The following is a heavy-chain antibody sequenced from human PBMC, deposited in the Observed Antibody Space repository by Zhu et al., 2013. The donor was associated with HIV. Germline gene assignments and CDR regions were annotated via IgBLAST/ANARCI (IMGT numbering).Heavy chain of an antibody. CDR1: GGTFSSYA. J-gene: IGHJ4*02. V-gene: IGHV1-69*01. CDR3: ARGDYYDSSGYYYVSFDY. Sequence: QVQLVQSGAEVKKPGSSVKVSCKASGGTFSSYAISWVRQAPGQGLEWMGGIIPIFGTANYAQKFQGRVTITADESTSTAYMELSSLRSEDTAVHYCARGDYYDSSGYYYVSFDYWGQGTLVTVSS. CDR2: IIPIFGTA. D-gene: IGHD3-22*01.